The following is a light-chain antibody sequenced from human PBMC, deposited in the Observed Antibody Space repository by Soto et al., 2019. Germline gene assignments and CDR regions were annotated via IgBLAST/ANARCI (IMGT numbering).Light chain of an antibody. Sequence: DIQMTQSPSTLSASVGDRVTITCRASQSINAWFAWYQQKPGKAPKLLIYDVSTLDSGVPSRFSGSASGTEFTLTISSLDSDDFATYYCQQYHRYSTFGQGTKVDIK. CDR3: QQYHRYST. CDR2: DVS. CDR1: QSINAW. J-gene: IGKJ1*01. V-gene: IGKV1-5*01.